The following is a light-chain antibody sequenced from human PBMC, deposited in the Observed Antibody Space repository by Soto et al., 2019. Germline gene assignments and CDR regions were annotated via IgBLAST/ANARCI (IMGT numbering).Light chain of an antibody. CDR2: LNSDGSH. J-gene: IGLJ2*01. CDR3: QTWGTGVV. V-gene: IGLV4-69*01. Sequence: QPVLTQSPSASASLGASVKLTCTLSSGHSSYTIAWHQQKPEKGPRYLMNLNSDGSHSKGDGIPDRFSGSSSGTERYLTISSLQSEDEADYYCQTWGTGVVFGGGTKLTVL. CDR1: SGHSSYT.